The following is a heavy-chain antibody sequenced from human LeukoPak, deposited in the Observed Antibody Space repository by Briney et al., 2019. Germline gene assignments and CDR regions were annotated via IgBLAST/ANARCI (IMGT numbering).Heavy chain of an antibody. CDR3: AMSIAEPYYYMDV. CDR1: GYSFTSYW. Sequence: PGESLKISCKGSGYSFTSYWIGWVRQMPGKGLEWMGIIYPGDSDTRYSPSFQGQVTISADKSISTAYLQWSSLKASDTAMYYCAMSIAEPYYYMDVWGKGTTVTVSS. D-gene: IGHD6-6*01. V-gene: IGHV5-51*03. CDR2: IYPGDSDT. J-gene: IGHJ6*03.